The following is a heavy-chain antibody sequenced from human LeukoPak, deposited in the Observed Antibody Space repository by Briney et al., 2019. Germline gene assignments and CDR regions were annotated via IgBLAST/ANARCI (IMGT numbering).Heavy chain of an antibody. Sequence: PGGSLRLSCAASGFTFSNAWMSWVRQAPGKGLEWVGRIKSKTDGGTTDYAAPVKGRFTISRDNAKNSLYLQMNSLRAEDTAVYYCARGHVAGSDRHWDYWGQGALVTVSS. CDR3: ARGHVAGSDRHWDY. CDR1: GFTFSNAW. D-gene: IGHD6-19*01. J-gene: IGHJ4*02. V-gene: IGHV3-15*01. CDR2: IKSKTDGGTT.